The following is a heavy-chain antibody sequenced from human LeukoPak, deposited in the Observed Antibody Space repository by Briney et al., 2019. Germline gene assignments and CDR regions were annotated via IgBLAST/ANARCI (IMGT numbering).Heavy chain of an antibody. CDR3: ARRSGIQLLNWFDP. J-gene: IGHJ5*02. V-gene: IGHV4-31*03. D-gene: IGHD5-18*01. CDR1: GGSISSGGYY. CDR2: IYYSGST. Sequence: SETLSLTCTVSGGSISSGGYYWSWIRQHPGKGLEWIGYIYYSGSTYYNPSLKSRVTISVDTSKNQFSLKLSSVTAADTAVYYCARRSGIQLLNWFDPWGQGTLVTVSS.